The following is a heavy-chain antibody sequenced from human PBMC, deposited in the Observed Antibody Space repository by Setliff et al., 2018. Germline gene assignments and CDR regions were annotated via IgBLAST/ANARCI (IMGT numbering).Heavy chain of an antibody. Sequence: SETLSLTCTVSGYSISSGYYWGWVRQPPGKGLEWLGTLSDSGSTYYNPSFKGRVTISEHSSQTQLFLELSSVTAADTAVYYCARHRGYSSPSLEYYYYGLNVWGQGTTVTVSS. CDR3: ARHRGYSSPSLEYYYYGLNV. CDR2: LSDSGST. CDR1: GYSISSGYY. J-gene: IGHJ6*02. V-gene: IGHV4-38-2*02. D-gene: IGHD3-22*01.